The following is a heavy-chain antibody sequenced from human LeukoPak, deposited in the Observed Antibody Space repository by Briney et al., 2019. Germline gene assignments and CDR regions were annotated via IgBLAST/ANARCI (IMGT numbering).Heavy chain of an antibody. Sequence: ASVKVSCKASGYTFTSYDINWVRQATGQGLEWMGWMNPNSGNTGYAQKFQGRVTITWNTSISTAYMELSSLRSEDTAVYYCAADPYCGGDCYSTVVAFDIWGQGTMVTVSS. J-gene: IGHJ3*02. V-gene: IGHV1-8*03. D-gene: IGHD2-21*02. CDR1: GYTFTSYD. CDR3: AADPYCGGDCYSTVVAFDI. CDR2: MNPNSGNT.